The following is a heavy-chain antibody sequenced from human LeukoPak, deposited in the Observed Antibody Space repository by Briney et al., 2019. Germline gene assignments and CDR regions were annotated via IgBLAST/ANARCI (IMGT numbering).Heavy chain of an antibody. V-gene: IGHV4-59*08. CDR2: IYYSGST. Sequence: SETLSLTCTVSGGSFSSYYWSWIRQAPGKGLEWIGNIYYSGSTNYNPSLKSRVTVSVDTSKNQFSLKLSSVTAADTAVYYCARHGTLGSTTYPLDYWGQGTLVTVSS. CDR3: ARHGTLGSTTYPLDY. J-gene: IGHJ4*02. CDR1: GGSFSSYY. D-gene: IGHD1-26*01.